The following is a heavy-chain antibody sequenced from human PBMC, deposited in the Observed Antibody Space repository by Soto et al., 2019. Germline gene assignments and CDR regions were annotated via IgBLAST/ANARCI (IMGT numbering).Heavy chain of an antibody. CDR1: GGSLKSGGYY. CDR2: IYYTGRT. CDR3: VIDVSSKHSCFVL. D-gene: IGHD6-13*01. V-gene: IGHV4-31*02. J-gene: IGHJ5*02. Sequence: SETLSLTCTVSGGSLKSGGYYWSWIRQHPGRGLEWIGYIYYTGRTYYNPSLENRVTFSVDTSKNQFSLKLSSVTAAVTAVYYFVIDVSSKHSCFVLWGQGTLVTVFS.